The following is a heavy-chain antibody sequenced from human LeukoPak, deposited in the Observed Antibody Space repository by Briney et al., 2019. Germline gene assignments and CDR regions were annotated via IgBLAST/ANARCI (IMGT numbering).Heavy chain of an antibody. D-gene: IGHD6-25*01. CDR1: GFTFSGYT. Sequence: TGGSLRLSCAASGFTFSGYTMNWVRQPPGKGLEWVSNIGTSSTTIYYVDSVKGRFTISRDNAKNSLYLQMNSLRADDTAVYYCARFAAGGSYYYYMDVWGKGTTVTVSS. CDR3: ARFAAGGSYYYYMDV. V-gene: IGHV3-48*01. CDR2: IGTSSTTI. J-gene: IGHJ6*03.